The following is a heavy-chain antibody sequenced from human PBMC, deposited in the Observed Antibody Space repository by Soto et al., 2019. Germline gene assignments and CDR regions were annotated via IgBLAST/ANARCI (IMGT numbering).Heavy chain of an antibody. V-gene: IGHV1-18*03. CDR1: GYMCTSYG. CDR2: INCYNVNK. J-gene: IGHJ5*01. Sequence: ASVKVSFKASGYMCTSYGIIWRRQCPVHGLEWMGWINCYNVNKNYAQKFKGRVTMTTDTSTSTAYMELRSLRSEDMAVYYCARALDSW. CDR3: ARALDS.